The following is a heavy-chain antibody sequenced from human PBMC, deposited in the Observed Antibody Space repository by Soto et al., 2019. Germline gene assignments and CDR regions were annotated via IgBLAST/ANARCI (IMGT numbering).Heavy chain of an antibody. J-gene: IGHJ3*02. CDR3: ARPRTYYYDSSGLDAFDI. CDR1: GYTFTSYG. Sequence: ASVKVSCKASGYTFTSYGISWVRQAPGQGLEWMGWISAYNGNTNYAQKLQGRVTMTTDTSTSTAYMELRSLRSDDTAVYYCARPRTYYYDSSGLDAFDIWGQGTMVTVSS. CDR2: ISAYNGNT. V-gene: IGHV1-18*04. D-gene: IGHD3-22*01.